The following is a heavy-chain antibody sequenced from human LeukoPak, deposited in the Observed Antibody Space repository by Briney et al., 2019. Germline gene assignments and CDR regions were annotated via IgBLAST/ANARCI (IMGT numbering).Heavy chain of an antibody. Sequence: GGSLRLSCAASGFTFSSYAMHWVRQAPGKGLEWVANIKQDGSEKSYVESVRGRFTISRDNAKNSLYLQLNSLRAEDTALYYCARDNPPDYWGQGTLVTVSS. J-gene: IGHJ4*02. CDR2: IKQDGSEK. CDR1: GFTFSSYA. V-gene: IGHV3-7*03. CDR3: ARDNPPDY.